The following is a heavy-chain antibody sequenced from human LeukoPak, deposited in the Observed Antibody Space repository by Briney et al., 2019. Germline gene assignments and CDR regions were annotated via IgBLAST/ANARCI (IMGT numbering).Heavy chain of an antibody. CDR3: ARGGWSLDY. D-gene: IGHD3-3*01. V-gene: IGHV4-59*01. J-gene: IGHJ4*02. CDR1: GGSISTFD. CDR2: IYHSGTT. Sequence: SETLSLTCTVSGGSISTFDWSWIRQPPGKGLEWIGYIYHSGTTNYSPSPKSRVTMSVDTSKNQFSLRLSSVTAADTAVYYCARGGWSLDYWGQGTLVTVSS.